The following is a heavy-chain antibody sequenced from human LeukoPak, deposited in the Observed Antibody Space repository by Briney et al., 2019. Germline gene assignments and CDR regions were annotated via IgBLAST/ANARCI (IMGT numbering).Heavy chain of an antibody. CDR2: MYYSGKT. CDR1: GGFISSGGYF. CDR3: ARGGSK. J-gene: IGHJ4*02. Sequence: SETLSLTCTVTGGFISSGGYFWTWIRQHPGKGLEWIGYMYYSGKTYYNPSLKSRVIISIDTSKNQFSLNVSSVTAADRAVYYCARGGSKWGQGTLVTVSS. D-gene: IGHD3-16*01. V-gene: IGHV4-31*03.